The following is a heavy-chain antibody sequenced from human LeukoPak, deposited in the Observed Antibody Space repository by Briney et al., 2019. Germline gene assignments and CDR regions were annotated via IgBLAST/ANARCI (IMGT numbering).Heavy chain of an antibody. D-gene: IGHD1-26*01. CDR3: ARDRDSGSYYY. V-gene: IGHV1-69*13. Sequence: ASVKVSCKASGGTFSSYGISWVRQAPGQGLEWMGGIIPIFGTANYAQKFQGRVTITADESTSTAYMELSSLRSEDTAVYYCARDRDSGSYYYWGQGTLVTVSS. CDR2: IIPIFGTA. CDR1: GGTFSSYG. J-gene: IGHJ4*02.